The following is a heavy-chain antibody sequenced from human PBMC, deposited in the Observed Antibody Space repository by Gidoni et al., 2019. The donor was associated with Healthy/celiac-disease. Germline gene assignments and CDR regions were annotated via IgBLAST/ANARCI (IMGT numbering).Heavy chain of an antibody. Sequence: EVQLLESGGGLVQPGGSLRLSCAASGFTFSSYAMSWVRQAPGKGLEWVSAISGSGGSTYYADSVKGRFTISRDNAKNTLYLQMNSLRAEDTAVYYCAKDIGWFGELFTVAKTPPGQNDYWGQGTLVTVSS. J-gene: IGHJ4*02. CDR3: AKDIGWFGELFTVAKTPPGQNDY. CDR1: GFTFSSYA. V-gene: IGHV3-23*01. CDR2: ISGSGGST. D-gene: IGHD3-10*01.